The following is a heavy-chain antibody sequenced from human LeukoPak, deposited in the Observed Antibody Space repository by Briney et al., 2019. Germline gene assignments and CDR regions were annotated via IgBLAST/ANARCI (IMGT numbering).Heavy chain of an antibody. J-gene: IGHJ4*02. D-gene: IGHD6-19*01. CDR3: ARAYSSGWYPLGY. Sequence: GGSLRLSCAASGFTFSSYAMHWVRQAPGKGLEWVAVISYDGSNKYYADSVKGRFTISGDNSKNTLYLQMNSLRAEDTAVYYCARAYSSGWYPLGYWGQGTLVTVSS. CDR2: ISYDGSNK. CDR1: GFTFSSYA. V-gene: IGHV3-30*04.